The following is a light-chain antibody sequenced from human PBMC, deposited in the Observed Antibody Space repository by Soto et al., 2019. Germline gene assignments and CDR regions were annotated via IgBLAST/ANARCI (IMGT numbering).Light chain of an antibody. CDR3: QQYNSFTWT. V-gene: IGKV1-5*03. CDR1: QSISSW. J-gene: IGKJ1*01. CDR2: KAS. Sequence: DIQMTQSPSTLSASVGDRVTITCRASQSISSWLAWYQQKPGKAPKLRIYKASSLESGVPSRFSGSGSGTEFTLTISSLQPDDFATYYCQQYNSFTWTFGQGTKVEI.